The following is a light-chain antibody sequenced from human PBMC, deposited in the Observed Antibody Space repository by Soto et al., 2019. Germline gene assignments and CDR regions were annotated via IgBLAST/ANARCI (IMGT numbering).Light chain of an antibody. CDR1: SSDVGNYNY. CDR3: CSYAGSSTYVL. CDR2: DVN. J-gene: IGLJ2*01. V-gene: IGLV2-11*01. Sequence: QSALTQPRSVSGSPGQSVTISCTGTSSDVGNYNYVSWYQQHPGKAPKFMMYDVNKRPSGVPDRFSGSKSGNTASLTISGLQSEDEADYYCCSYAGSSTYVLFGGGTTLTVL.